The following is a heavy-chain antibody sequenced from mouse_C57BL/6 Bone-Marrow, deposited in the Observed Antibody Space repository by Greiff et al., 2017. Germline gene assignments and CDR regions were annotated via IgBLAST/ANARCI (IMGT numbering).Heavy chain of an antibody. V-gene: IGHV3-6*01. D-gene: IGHD3-3*01. CDR1: GYSITSGYY. Sequence: VQLQQSGPGLVKPSQSLSLTCSVTGYSITSGYYWNWIRQFPGNKLEWMGYISYDGSNNYNPSLKNRISITRDTSKNQFFLKLNSVTTEDTATYSCAREGDGAAWFAYWGQGTLVTVSA. CDR3: AREGDGAAWFAY. CDR2: ISYDGSN. J-gene: IGHJ3*01.